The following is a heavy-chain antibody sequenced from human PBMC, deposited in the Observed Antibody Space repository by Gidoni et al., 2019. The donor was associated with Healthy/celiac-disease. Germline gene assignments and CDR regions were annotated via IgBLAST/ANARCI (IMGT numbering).Heavy chain of an antibody. V-gene: IGHV4-39*01. D-gene: IGHD5-12*01. Sequence: QLQLQESGPGLVKPSETLSLTCTVSGGSISSSSYYWGWIRQPPGKGLEWIGSIYYSGSTYYNPSLKSRVTISVDTSKNQFSLKLSSVTAADTAVYYCARPSFGGYNSLIPVYGMDVWGQGTTVTVSS. CDR1: GGSISSSSYY. CDR2: IYYSGST. J-gene: IGHJ6*02. CDR3: ARPSFGGYNSLIPVYGMDV.